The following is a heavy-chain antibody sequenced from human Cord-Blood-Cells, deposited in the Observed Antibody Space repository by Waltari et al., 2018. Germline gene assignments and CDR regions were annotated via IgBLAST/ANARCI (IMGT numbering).Heavy chain of an antibody. J-gene: IGHJ4*02. D-gene: IGHD3-22*01. Sequence: QVQLQPWGAGPLKPSETLSLTCAVYGGSFSGYYWSWIRQPPGKGLEWIGEINHSGSTNYNPSLKSRVTISVDTSKNQFSLKLSSVTAADTAVYYCARGYRGGYYYYWGQGTLVTVSS. CDR1: GGSFSGYY. CDR3: ARGYRGGYYYY. CDR2: INHSGST. V-gene: IGHV4-34*01.